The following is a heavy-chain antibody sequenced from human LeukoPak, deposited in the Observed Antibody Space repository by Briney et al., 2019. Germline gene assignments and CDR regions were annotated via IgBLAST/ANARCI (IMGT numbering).Heavy chain of an antibody. CDR1: GFTFSSYW. Sequence: GGSLRLSCTASGFTFSSYWMNWVRQAPGKGLEWVANIKHDGSEKYYVDSMKGRFTISRDNAKKSLYLQMNSLRAEDTAVYYCARGGESYYGSGSHDYWGQGTLVTVSS. D-gene: IGHD3-10*01. V-gene: IGHV3-7*01. CDR2: IKHDGSEK. CDR3: ARGGESYYGSGSHDY. J-gene: IGHJ4*02.